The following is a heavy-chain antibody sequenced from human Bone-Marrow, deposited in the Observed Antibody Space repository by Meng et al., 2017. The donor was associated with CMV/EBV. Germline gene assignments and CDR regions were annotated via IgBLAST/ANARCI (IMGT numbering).Heavy chain of an antibody. CDR1: GCPFSSYW. Sequence: ESLKIYCEASGCPFSSYWMHWVRQPPGTGLEWIGEINHSGSTNYNPSLKSRVTISVDTSKNQFSLKLSSVTAADTAVYHGVRVLRGGSRAGLYSHFEYWGQGTLVTVSS. CDR3: VRVLRGGSRAGLYSHFEY. J-gene: IGHJ4*02. V-gene: IGHV4-34*01. CDR2: INHSGST. D-gene: IGHD2-15*01.